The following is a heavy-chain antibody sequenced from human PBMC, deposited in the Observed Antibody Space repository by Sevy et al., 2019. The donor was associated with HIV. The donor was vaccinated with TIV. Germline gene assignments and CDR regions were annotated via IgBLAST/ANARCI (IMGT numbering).Heavy chain of an antibody. CDR3: AKQIAARPAWFDP. Sequence: SETLSLTCTVSGGSISPYYWSWIRQTPGKGLEWIGYIYHSGNTNYNPSLKSRVTMAIDSSKNQFSLKLNSVTAADTAGYYCAKQIAARPAWFDPWGQGALVTVSS. D-gene: IGHD6-6*01. V-gene: IGHV4-4*08. CDR1: GGSISPYY. J-gene: IGHJ5*02. CDR2: IYHSGNT.